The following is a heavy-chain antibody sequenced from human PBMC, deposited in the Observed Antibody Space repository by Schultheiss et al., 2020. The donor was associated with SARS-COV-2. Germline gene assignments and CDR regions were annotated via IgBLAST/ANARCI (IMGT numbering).Heavy chain of an antibody. J-gene: IGHJ6*02. CDR3: ARDGDYGGNSRYYYGMDV. Sequence: SETLSLTCTVSGDSISHNHWTWIRQPPGKGLEWIGNVFYTGSIFHTGSTNYNPSLKSRVTISVDTSKNQFSLKLSSVTAADTAVYYCARDGDYGGNSRYYYGMDVWGQGTTVTVSS. CDR2: VFYTGSIFHTGST. D-gene: IGHD4-23*01. V-gene: IGHV4-4*08. CDR1: GDSISHNH.